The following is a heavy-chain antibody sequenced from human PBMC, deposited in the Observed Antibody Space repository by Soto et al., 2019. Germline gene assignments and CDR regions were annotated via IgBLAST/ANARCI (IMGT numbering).Heavy chain of an antibody. CDR3: TTEAYDNSGSLAFDI. V-gene: IGHV4-30-4*01. CDR1: GGSITSDYSC. J-gene: IGHJ3*02. CDR2: IFDSGTT. Sequence: SETLSLTCTVSGGSITSDYSCWSWIRQPPGEGLEWIGYIFDSGTTYTNPSLRSQVTLSLDTSQSQFSLTLNSVTAADTAVYYCTTEAYDNSGSLAFDIWGPGTLVTVSS. D-gene: IGHD3-22*01.